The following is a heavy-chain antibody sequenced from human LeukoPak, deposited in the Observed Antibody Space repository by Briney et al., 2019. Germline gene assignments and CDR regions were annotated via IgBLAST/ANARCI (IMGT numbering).Heavy chain of an antibody. J-gene: IGHJ5*02. CDR3: AKGYSSSWYWFDP. D-gene: IGHD6-13*01. CDR1: GFSVSEYT. Sequence: GGSLRLSCVASGFSVSEYTMSWVRQAPGKGLEWVSAISGSGGSTYYADSVKGRFTISRDNSKNTLYLQMNSLRAEDTAVYYCAKGYSSSWYWFDPWGQGTLVTVSS. V-gene: IGHV3-23*01. CDR2: ISGSGGST.